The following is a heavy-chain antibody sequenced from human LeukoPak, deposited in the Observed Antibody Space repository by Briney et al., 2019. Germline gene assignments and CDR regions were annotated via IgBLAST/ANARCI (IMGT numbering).Heavy chain of an antibody. CDR2: ISYDGSNK. D-gene: IGHD3-3*01. CDR3: ARDSREWLLYDYFDY. V-gene: IGHV3-30-3*01. CDR1: GFTFSSYA. Sequence: GGSLRLSCAASGFTFSSYAMHWVRQAPGKGLEWVAVISYDGSNKYYADSVKGRSTISRDNSKNTLYLQMNSLRAEDTAVYYCARDSREWLLYDYFDYWGQGTLVTVSS. J-gene: IGHJ4*02.